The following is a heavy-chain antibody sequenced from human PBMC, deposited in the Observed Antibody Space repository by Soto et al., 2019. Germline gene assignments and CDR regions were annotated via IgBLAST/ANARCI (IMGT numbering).Heavy chain of an antibody. V-gene: IGHV1-46*03. CDR2: INPSGGST. J-gene: IGHJ6*03. CDR3: ARAPPDIVVVPAAINYYYMDV. Sequence: ASVKVSCKASGYTFASYYMHWVRQAPGQGLEWMGIINPSGGSTSYAQKFQGRVTMTRDTSTSTVYMELGSLRSEDTAVYYCARAPPDIVVVPAAINYYYMDVWGKGTTVTVSS. CDR1: GYTFASYY. D-gene: IGHD2-2*01.